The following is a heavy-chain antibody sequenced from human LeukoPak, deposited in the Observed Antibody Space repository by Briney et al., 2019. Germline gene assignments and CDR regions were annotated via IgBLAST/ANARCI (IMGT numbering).Heavy chain of an antibody. CDR3: ARSYSSGWDFES. CDR2: THYRSKWYN. Sequence: PSQTLSLTCAISGDSVSSNSAAWNWIRQSPSRGLEWLGRTHYRSKWYNDYALSVKSRISINPDTSKKQFSLQLNSVTPEDTAVYYCARSYSSGWDFESWGQGTLVTVSS. J-gene: IGHJ4*02. V-gene: IGHV6-1*01. D-gene: IGHD6-19*01. CDR1: GDSVSSNSAA.